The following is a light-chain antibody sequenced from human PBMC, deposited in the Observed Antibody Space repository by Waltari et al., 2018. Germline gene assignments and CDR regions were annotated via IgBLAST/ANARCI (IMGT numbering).Light chain of an antibody. CDR1: SYDVGGSNH. Sequence: QSALTQPRSVSGSPGQSVTISCTGTSYDVGGSNHVSWYQQYPGKAPKVMIYDVSKRPSGVTDRFSGSKSGNTASLTISGLQAEDEADYYCCSFAGTSWVFGGGTKVTVL. J-gene: IGLJ3*02. CDR2: DVS. V-gene: IGLV2-11*01. CDR3: CSFAGTSWV.